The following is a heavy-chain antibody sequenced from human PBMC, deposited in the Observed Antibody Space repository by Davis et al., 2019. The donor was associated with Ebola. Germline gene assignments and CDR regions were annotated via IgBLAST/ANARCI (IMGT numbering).Heavy chain of an antibody. V-gene: IGHV3-21*01. CDR3: AKDGLLWFGERYYYYGMDV. CDR1: GFTFSSYA. CDR2: ITSSSSYI. Sequence: GESLKISCAASGFTFSSYAMNWVRQAPGRGLEWLSSITSSSSYIYYADSVRGRFTITSANAKNSLYLQMNSLRAEDTAVYYCAKDGLLWFGERYYYYGMDVWGQGTTVTVSS. J-gene: IGHJ6*02. D-gene: IGHD3-10*01.